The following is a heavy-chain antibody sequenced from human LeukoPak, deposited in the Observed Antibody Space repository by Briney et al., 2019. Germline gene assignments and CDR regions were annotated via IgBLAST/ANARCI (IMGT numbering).Heavy chain of an antibody. CDR2: IYHSGST. V-gene: IGHV4-34*01. D-gene: IGHD6-6*01. Sequence: PSETLSLTCAVYGGSFSGYYWSWIRQPPGKGLEWIGEIYHSGSTNYNPSLKSRVTISVDKSKNQFSRKLNSVTAADTAVYYCASNAARGYYFDYWGQGTLVTVSS. CDR3: ASNAARGYYFDY. J-gene: IGHJ4*02. CDR1: GGSFSGYY.